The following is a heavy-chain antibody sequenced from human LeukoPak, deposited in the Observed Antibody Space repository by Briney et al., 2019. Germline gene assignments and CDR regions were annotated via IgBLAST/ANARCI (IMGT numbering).Heavy chain of an antibody. CDR1: GSTFTSYG. CDR2: ISAYNGNT. V-gene: IGHV1-18*01. D-gene: IGHD6-19*01. Sequence: ASVTVSFKASGSTFTSYGISWVRLAPGQGIEWMGWISAYNGNTNYSQKDPGRVTMTTDTSTSTAYMELRSLRSDDTAVYYCARGLQENLAWLTAFSAFDIWGQGTMVTDSS. J-gene: IGHJ3*02. CDR3: ARGLQENLAWLTAFSAFDI.